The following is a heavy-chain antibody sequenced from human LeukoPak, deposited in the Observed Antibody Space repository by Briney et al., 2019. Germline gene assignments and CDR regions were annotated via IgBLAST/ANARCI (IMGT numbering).Heavy chain of an antibody. CDR3: ARGSLGWYSSSWYDFRYYFDY. J-gene: IGHJ4*02. D-gene: IGHD6-13*01. V-gene: IGHV4-30-2*01. Sequence: SQTLSLTCAVSGGSISSGGYSWSWIRQPPGKGLEWIGYIYHSGSTYYNPSLKSRVTISVDRSKNQFSLKLSSVTAADTAVYYCARGSLGWYSSSWYDFRYYFDYWGQGTLVTVSS. CDR2: IYHSGST. CDR1: GGSISSGGYS.